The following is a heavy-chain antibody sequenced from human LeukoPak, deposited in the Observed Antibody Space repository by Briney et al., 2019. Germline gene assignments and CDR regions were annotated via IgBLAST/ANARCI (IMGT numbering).Heavy chain of an antibody. D-gene: IGHD3-10*01. CDR3: ARDQYGSGSYYFDY. J-gene: IGHJ4*02. V-gene: IGHV1-2*02. CDR1: GYTFTGYY. Sequence: GSVKVSCKASGYTFTGYYMHWVRQAPGQGLEWMGWINPNSGGTNYAQKFQGRVTMTRDTSISTAYMELSRLRSDDTAVYYCARDQYGSGSYYFDYWGQGTLVTVSS. CDR2: INPNSGGT.